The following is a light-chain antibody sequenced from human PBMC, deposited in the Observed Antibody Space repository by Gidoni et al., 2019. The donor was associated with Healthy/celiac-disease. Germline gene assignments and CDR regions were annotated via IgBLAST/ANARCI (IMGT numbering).Light chain of an antibody. CDR1: SLRSYY. CDR3: NSRDSSGNHQGV. CDR2: GKN. Sequence: SSELTQDPAVSVALGKTVRITCQGDSLRSYYASWYQQKPGQAPVLVIYGKNNRPSGIPDRFSGSSSGNTASLTITGAQAEDEADYYCNSRDSSGNHQGVFGTGTKVTVL. J-gene: IGLJ1*01. V-gene: IGLV3-19*01.